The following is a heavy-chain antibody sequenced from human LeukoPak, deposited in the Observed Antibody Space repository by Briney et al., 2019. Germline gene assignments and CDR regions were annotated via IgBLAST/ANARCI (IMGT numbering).Heavy chain of an antibody. D-gene: IGHD1-26*01. Sequence: GRSLRLSCAASGFTFSSYGMHWVRQAPGKGLEWVAFLSYDGTDKYYADSVEGRFTISRDNSKNTLYLQMNSLRAEDTAVYYCAKDTGWRGSFRYYFHYWGQGTLVTVSS. J-gene: IGHJ4*02. CDR1: GFTFSSYG. CDR2: LSYDGTDK. V-gene: IGHV3-30*18. CDR3: AKDTGWRGSFRYYFHY.